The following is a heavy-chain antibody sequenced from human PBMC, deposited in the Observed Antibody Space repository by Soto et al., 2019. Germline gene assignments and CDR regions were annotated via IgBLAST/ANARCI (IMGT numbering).Heavy chain of an antibody. V-gene: IGHV3-15*01. CDR2: IKSKTDGGTT. CDR1: GFTFSNAW. CDR3: TPDWDGDILLMVYAIDVY. D-gene: IGHD2-8*01. Sequence: GGSLRISCAASGFTFSNAWMSWVRQAPGKGLEWVGRIKSKTDGGTTDYAAPVKGRFTISRVDSKNTLYLQMNILKTEDTAVYYCTPDWDGDILLMVYAIDVYWGQETLVTVSS. J-gene: IGHJ4*02.